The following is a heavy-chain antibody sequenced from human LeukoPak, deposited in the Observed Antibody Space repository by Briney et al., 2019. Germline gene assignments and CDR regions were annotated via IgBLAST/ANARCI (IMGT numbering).Heavy chain of an antibody. V-gene: IGHV1-46*01. CDR3: ATDTYGSDY. J-gene: IGHJ4*02. D-gene: IGHD3-10*01. Sequence: ASVKVSCKASGYTFSEHHMHWVRQAPGQGLEWMGKITPTSGDTMYAQKFQDRVTMTRDMSTSTVYMELSSLRSEDTAVYFCATDTYGSDYWGQGTRVTVSA. CDR1: GYTFSEHH. CDR2: ITPTSGDT.